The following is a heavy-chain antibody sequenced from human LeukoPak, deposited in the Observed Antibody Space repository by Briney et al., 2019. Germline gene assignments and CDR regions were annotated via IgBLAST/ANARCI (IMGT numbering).Heavy chain of an antibody. CDR1: GGPISSSSYY. D-gene: IGHD2-2*02. CDR2: IYYSGST. Sequence: SETLSLTCTVSGGPISSSSYYWGWIRQPPGKGLEWIGSIYYSGSTYYNPSLKSRDTISVDTSKNQFSLKLSSVTAADTAVYYCARLAGYCTSTSCYKWYYYYMDVWGKGTTVTVSS. CDR3: ARLAGYCTSTSCYKWYYYYMDV. V-gene: IGHV4-39*07. J-gene: IGHJ6*03.